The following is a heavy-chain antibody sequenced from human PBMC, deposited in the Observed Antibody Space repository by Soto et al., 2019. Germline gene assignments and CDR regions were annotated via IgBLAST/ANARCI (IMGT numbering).Heavy chain of an antibody. CDR3: AREEAYYQSSRDYWLSYFDL. V-gene: IGHV1-46*01. CDR1: GYTFTDYF. J-gene: IGHJ4*02. CDR2: VKSSGGGT. D-gene: IGHD3-10*01. Sequence: QVQLEQSGAEVKEPGASVKVSCKAYGYTFTDYFIHWVRQAPGQGLEWMGLVKSSGGGTVYAQDFQGRITMTRDTSTSTAYMEVSSLRPGDTAVYYCAREEAYYQSSRDYWLSYFDLWGQGTPVTVSS.